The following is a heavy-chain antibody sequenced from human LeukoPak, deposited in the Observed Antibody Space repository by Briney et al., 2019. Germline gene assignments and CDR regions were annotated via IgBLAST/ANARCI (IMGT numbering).Heavy chain of an antibody. CDR2: IRYDGSNK. CDR1: GFTFSSYG. V-gene: IGHV3-30*02. D-gene: IGHD3-10*01. CDR3: ARDSLPTYYYGSGGSDY. J-gene: IGHJ4*02. Sequence: GGSLRLSCAASGFTFSSYGMHWVRQAPGKGLEWVAFIRYDGSNKYYADSVKGRFTISRDNSKNTLYLQMNSLRAEDTAVYYCARDSLPTYYYGSGGSDYWGQGTLVTVSS.